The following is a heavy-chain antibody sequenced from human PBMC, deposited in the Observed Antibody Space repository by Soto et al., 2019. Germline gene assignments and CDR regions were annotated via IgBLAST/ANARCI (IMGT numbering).Heavy chain of an antibody. Sequence: SETLSLTCTVSGGSVSSVGYYWSWIRQHPGKGLEWIGYITYSGNTYYNPSLESRVTMSADTSKNQFSLKLSSVTAADTAVYFCVRGGSCTNGVCSVFDYWGQGTLVTVYS. D-gene: IGHD2-8*01. CDR3: VRGGSCTNGVCSVFDY. J-gene: IGHJ4*02. V-gene: IGHV4-31*03. CDR1: GGSVSSVGYY. CDR2: ITYSGNT.